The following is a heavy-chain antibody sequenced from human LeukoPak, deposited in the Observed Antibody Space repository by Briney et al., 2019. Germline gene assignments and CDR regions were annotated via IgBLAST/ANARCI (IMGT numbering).Heavy chain of an antibody. CDR2: IIPIFGTA. CDR3: ARGTLWFGELD. V-gene: IGHV1-69*05. Sequence: GASVKVSCKASGGTFSSCAISWVRQAPGQGLEWMGRIIPIFGTANYAQKFQGRVTITTDESTSTAYMELSSLRSEDTAVYYCARGTLWFGELDWGQGTLVTVSS. CDR1: GGTFSSCA. D-gene: IGHD3-10*01. J-gene: IGHJ4*02.